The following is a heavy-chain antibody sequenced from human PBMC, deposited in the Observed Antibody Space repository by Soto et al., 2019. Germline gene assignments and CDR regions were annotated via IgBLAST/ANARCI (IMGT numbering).Heavy chain of an antibody. CDR1: GYNFATYW. CDR3: ARRDMLTGYVYFDY. V-gene: IGHV5-51*01. CDR2: IFPDDSDT. Sequence: GESLKISCKGSGYNFATYWIGWVRQMPGKGLEWMGIIFPDDSDTKYSPSFQGQVTISADKSISTAYLQWNSLEASDTATYYCARRDMLTGYVYFDYWGQGTQVTVSS. J-gene: IGHJ4*02. D-gene: IGHD3-9*01.